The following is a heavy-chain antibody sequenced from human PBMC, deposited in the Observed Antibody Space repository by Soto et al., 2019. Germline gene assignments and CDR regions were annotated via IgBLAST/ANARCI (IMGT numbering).Heavy chain of an antibody. V-gene: IGHV4-39*07. J-gene: IGHJ4*02. CDR3: ARSDGRY. CDR2: IHPDGNI. CDR1: GTSMSSRSY. Sequence: SETLSLTCSVSGTSMSSRSYLWNWIRQSPGRGLEWIATIHPDGNIYYNPSLKSRVTISVDTSKNQFSLKLSSVTAADTAVYYCARSDGRYWGQGTLVTVSS.